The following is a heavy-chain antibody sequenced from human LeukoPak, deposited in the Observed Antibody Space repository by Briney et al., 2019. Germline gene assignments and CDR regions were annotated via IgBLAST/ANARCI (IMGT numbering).Heavy chain of an antibody. V-gene: IGHV1-2*02. J-gene: IGHJ4*02. Sequence: GASVEVSCKASGYTFTGYYMHWVRQAPGQGLEWMGWINPNSGGTNYAQKFQGRVTMTRDTSISTAYMELSRLRSDDTAVYYCARNYYDSSGYDAGDYWGQGTLVTVSS. CDR1: GYTFTGYY. D-gene: IGHD3-22*01. CDR3: ARNYYDSSGYDAGDY. CDR2: INPNSGGT.